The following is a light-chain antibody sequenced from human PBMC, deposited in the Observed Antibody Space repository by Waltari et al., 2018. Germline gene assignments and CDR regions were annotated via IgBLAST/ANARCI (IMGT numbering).Light chain of an antibody. CDR3: SSYTSNSTLGV. Sequence: QSALTQPASVSGSPGPSITISCPGTNSDIGGYNFVSWYQQHPAKAPKLMIFDVTNRPSGVSDRFSGSKSGNTASLTISGLQADDEAVYYCSSYTSNSTLGVFGGGTRLTVL. CDR2: DVT. CDR1: NSDIGGYNF. J-gene: IGLJ3*02. V-gene: IGLV2-14*03.